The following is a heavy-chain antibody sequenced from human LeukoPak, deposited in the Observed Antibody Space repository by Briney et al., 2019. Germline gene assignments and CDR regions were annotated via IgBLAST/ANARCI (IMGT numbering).Heavy chain of an antibody. D-gene: IGHD2-15*01. CDR2: INPSGGST. V-gene: IGHV1-46*01. J-gene: IGHJ3*02. Sequence: ASVKVSRKASGYTFTNNYMHWVRQAPGQGLEWMGIINPSGGSTTYAQRFQGRVAMTRDTSTSIFYMDLSTLGSEDTAVYYCATVDSRRTPSAFDIWGQGTKVFVFS. CDR1: GYTFTNNY. CDR3: ATVDSRRTPSAFDI.